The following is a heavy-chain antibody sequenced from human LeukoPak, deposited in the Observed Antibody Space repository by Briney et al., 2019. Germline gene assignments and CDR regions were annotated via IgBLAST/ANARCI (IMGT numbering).Heavy chain of an antibody. J-gene: IGHJ3*02. CDR2: IWYDGSNK. V-gene: IGHV3-33*01. Sequence: GGSLRLSCAASGFTFSSYGMHWVRQAPGKGLEWVAVIWYDGSNKYYADSVKGRFTISRDNSKNTLYLQMNSLRAKDTAVYYCARGPNYYGSGIPDAFDIWGQGTMVTVSS. CDR3: ARGPNYYGSGIPDAFDI. D-gene: IGHD3-10*01. CDR1: GFTFSSYG.